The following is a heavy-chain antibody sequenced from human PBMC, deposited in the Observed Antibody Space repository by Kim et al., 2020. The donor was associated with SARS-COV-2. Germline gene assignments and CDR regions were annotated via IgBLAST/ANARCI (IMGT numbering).Heavy chain of an antibody. CDR2: IHASGST. J-gene: IGHJ4*02. V-gene: IGHV4-4*07. D-gene: IGHD6-19*01. Sequence: SETLSLICTVSGGSFSSYYWSWIRQSAGRGLEWIGRIHASGSTNYNPSLKSRLTMSVDTSKHQMSLELSSVTAADTAMYYCARQVAGADRRFDYWGQGILVRVSS. CDR3: ARQVAGADRRFDY. CDR1: GGSFSSYY.